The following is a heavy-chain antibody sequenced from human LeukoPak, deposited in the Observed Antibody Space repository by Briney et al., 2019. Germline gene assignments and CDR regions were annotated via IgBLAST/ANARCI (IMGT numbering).Heavy chain of an antibody. CDR1: GFTFSSYS. D-gene: IGHD6-19*01. CDR3: AKPYARNSSGWYGDY. Sequence: GGSLRLSCAASGFTFSSYSMNWVRQAPGKGLEWVAVISYDGSNKYYADSVKGRFTISRDNSKNTLYLQMNSLRAEDTAVYYCAKPYARNSSGWYGDYWGQGTLVTVSS. J-gene: IGHJ4*02. V-gene: IGHV3-30*18. CDR2: ISYDGSNK.